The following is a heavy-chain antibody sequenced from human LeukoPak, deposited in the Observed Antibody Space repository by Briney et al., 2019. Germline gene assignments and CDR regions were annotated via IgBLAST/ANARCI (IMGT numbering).Heavy chain of an antibody. CDR1: GFTFSNYG. D-gene: IGHD6-13*01. CDR2: ISYDGSNK. J-gene: IGHJ4*02. Sequence: GSLRLSCAASGFTFSNYGMHWVRQAPGKGLEWVALISYDGSNKYFADSVKGRFTISRDNSKNTLYLQMHSLRAEDTAVYYCAKDNVAAAGRYFDYWGQGTLVTVSS. V-gene: IGHV3-30*18. CDR3: AKDNVAAAGRYFDY.